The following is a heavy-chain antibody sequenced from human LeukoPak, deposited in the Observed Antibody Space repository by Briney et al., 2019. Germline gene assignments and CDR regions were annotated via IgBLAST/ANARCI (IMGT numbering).Heavy chain of an antibody. V-gene: IGHV4-59*01. CDR3: ARESGYNFY. D-gene: IGHD5-24*01. Sequence: PSETLSLTCTVSGASISNYYWSWIRQPPGKGLEWIGHIFYSGSTNYNPSLKSRVTISVDTSKNHFSLKLSSVTAAGTAVYYCARESGYNFYWGQGTLVTVSS. CDR2: IFYSGST. CDR1: GASISNYY. J-gene: IGHJ4*02.